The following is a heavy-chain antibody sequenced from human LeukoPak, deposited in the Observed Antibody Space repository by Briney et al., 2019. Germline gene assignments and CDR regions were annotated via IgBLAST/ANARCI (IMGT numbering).Heavy chain of an antibody. V-gene: IGHV3-23*01. D-gene: IGHD3-10*01. Sequence: GGSLRLSCLASGFTFSNYAMSWVRQAPGKGLEWVSGITISGNTAYYADSVKGRFTISRDNSQNTLYLQMNSLRAEDTAVYYCARDRDITMVRGFDSWGQGTLVTVSS. CDR2: ITISGNTA. J-gene: IGHJ4*02. CDR3: ARDRDITMVRGFDS. CDR1: GFTFSNYA.